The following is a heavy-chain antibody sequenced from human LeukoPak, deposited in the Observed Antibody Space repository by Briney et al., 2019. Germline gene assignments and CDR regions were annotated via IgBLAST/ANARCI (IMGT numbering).Heavy chain of an antibody. V-gene: IGHV3-74*01. J-gene: IGHJ4*02. CDR3: ARRWAVAAVDY. CDR2: INSDGSST. D-gene: IGHD6-19*01. Sequence: GGSLRLSCAASGFTFSIFWMHWVRRAPGRGPVWVSRINSDGSSTDYADSVRGRFTISRDNAKNTLYLQMNSLRTEDTAVYYCARRWAVAAVDYWGQGTLVTVSS. CDR1: GFTFSIFW.